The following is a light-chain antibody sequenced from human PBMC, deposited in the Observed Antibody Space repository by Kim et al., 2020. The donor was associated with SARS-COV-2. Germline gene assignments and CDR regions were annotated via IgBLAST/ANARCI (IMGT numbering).Light chain of an antibody. J-gene: IGLJ2*01. CDR2: EVT. CDR3: ASYGGSYMV. Sequence: PGPSVTTSCTGSNRDVGSYRYGSWHQKHPGKAPKLLRSEVTKRPSGVPDRFSGSKSGNTASLTVSGLQAEDEAEYYCASYGGSYMVFGGGTKVTVL. V-gene: IGLV2-8*01. CDR1: NRDVGSYRY.